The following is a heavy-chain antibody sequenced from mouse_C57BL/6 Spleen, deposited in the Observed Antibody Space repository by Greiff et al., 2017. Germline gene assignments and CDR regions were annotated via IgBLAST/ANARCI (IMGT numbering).Heavy chain of an antibody. J-gene: IGHJ2*01. Sequence: QVQPQQPGTELVKPGASVKLSCKASGYTFTSYWMHWVKQSPGQGLEWIGNINPSNGGTNYNEKFKSKATLTVDKSSSTAYMQHSSLTSEDSAVYYCAKYDGGSNDIDYWGQGTTLTVSS. V-gene: IGHV1-53*01. CDR2: INPSNGGT. CDR1: GYTFTSYW. CDR3: AKYDGGSNDIDY. D-gene: IGHD1-1*01.